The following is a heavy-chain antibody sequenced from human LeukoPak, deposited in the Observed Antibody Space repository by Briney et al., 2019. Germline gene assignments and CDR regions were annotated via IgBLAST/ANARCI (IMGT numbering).Heavy chain of an antibody. D-gene: IGHD6-13*01. Sequence: GGSLRLSCAASGFTFISYAMHWVRQAPGKGLEWVAVISYDGYNKYYADSVKGQFTISRDNSKNTVYLQMHSLKIEDTAVYYCARDLEEQPLWGLDCWGQGTLVTVSS. CDR3: ARDLEEQPLWGLDC. CDR1: GFTFISYA. CDR2: ISYDGYNK. J-gene: IGHJ4*02. V-gene: IGHV3-30-3*01.